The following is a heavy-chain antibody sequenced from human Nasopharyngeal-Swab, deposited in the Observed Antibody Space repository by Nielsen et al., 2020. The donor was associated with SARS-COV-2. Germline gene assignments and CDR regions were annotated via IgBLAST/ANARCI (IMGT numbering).Heavy chain of an antibody. CDR1: GFTFSSYS. D-gene: IGHD3-22*01. CDR3: ARDSYYYDSSGYLTTDAFDI. V-gene: IGHV3-48*04. CDR2: ISSSSSTI. Sequence: GGSLRLSCAASGFTFSSYSMNWVRQAPGKGLEWVSYISSSSSTIYYADSVKGRFTISRDNAKNSLCLQMNSLRAEDTAVYYCARDSYYYDSSGYLTTDAFDIWGQGTMVTVSS. J-gene: IGHJ3*02.